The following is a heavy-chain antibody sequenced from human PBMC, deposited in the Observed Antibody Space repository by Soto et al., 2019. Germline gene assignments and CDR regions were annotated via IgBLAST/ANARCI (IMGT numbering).Heavy chain of an antibody. CDR1: GYTFTSYA. CDR2: INAGNGNT. V-gene: IGHV1-3*01. Sequence: ASVKVSCKASGYTFTSYAMHWVRQAPGQRLEWMGWINAGNGNTKYSQKFQGRVTITRDTSASTAYMELSSLRSEDTAVYYCARARGVPRYYAYSGQGTLVTVSS. CDR3: ARARGVPRYYAY. J-gene: IGHJ4*02.